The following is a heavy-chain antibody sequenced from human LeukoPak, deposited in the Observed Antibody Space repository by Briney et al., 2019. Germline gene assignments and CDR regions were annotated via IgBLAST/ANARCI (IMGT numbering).Heavy chain of an antibody. Sequence: PGGSLRLSCAASGFTFSSYALSWVRQAPGKGLEWVSGISGSGGSTYYADSVKGRFTISRDNSKNTLYLQMNSLRAEDTAVYYCAKVRKQWLVQYFDYWGQGTLVTVSS. CDR2: ISGSGGST. J-gene: IGHJ4*02. CDR1: GFTFSSYA. V-gene: IGHV3-23*01. D-gene: IGHD6-19*01. CDR3: AKVRKQWLVQYFDY.